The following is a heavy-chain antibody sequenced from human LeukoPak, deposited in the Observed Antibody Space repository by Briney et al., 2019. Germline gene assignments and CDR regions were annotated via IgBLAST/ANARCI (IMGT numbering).Heavy chain of an antibody. V-gene: IGHV1-8*01. CDR1: GYTFTNYD. D-gene: IGHD6-6*01. CDR3: ARAPSIAARRGCWFDP. J-gene: IGHJ5*02. CDR2: MKPNSGNT. Sequence: ASVKVSCKASGYTFTNYDINWVRQATGQGLEWMGYMKPNSGNTGYAQKFQGRVTMTRDTSISTAYMELSSLTSEDTAVYYCARAPSIAARRGCWFDPWGQGTLVTVSS.